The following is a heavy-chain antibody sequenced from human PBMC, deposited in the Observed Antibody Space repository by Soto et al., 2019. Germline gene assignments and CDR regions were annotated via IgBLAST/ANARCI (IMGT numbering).Heavy chain of an antibody. Sequence: RGLEGLGRTFYRSKWYNDYAVSVKSRITINPDTSKNQFSLQLNSVTPEDTAVYYCARGYSSGRNWFDPWGQGTLVTVSS. D-gene: IGHD6-19*01. CDR3: ARGYSSGRNWFDP. CDR2: TFYRSKWYN. J-gene: IGHJ5*02. V-gene: IGHV6-1*01.